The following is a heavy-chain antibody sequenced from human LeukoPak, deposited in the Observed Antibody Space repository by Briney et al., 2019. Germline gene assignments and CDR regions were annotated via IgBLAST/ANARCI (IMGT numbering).Heavy chain of an antibody. CDR1: GGSISSYY. CDR3: ARGGSSSSGSSSWYYWFDP. CDR2: INHSGST. D-gene: IGHD6-13*01. J-gene: IGHJ5*02. Sequence: SETLSLTCTVSGGSISSYYWSWIRQPPGKGLEWIGEINHSGSTNYNPSLKSRVTISVDTSKNQFSLKLSSVTAADTAVYYCARGGSSSSGSSSWYYWFDPWGQGTLVTVSS. V-gene: IGHV4-34*01.